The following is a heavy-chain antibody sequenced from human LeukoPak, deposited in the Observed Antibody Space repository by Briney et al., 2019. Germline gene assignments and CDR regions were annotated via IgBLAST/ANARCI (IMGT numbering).Heavy chain of an antibody. CDR1: GFTFSSYG. CDR3: AKSTTVTQRGYFDY. V-gene: IGHV3-30*18. J-gene: IGHJ4*02. Sequence: GGSLRLSCAASGFTFSSYGVHWVRQAPAKGLEWVAIISYDGSNKYYADSVKGRFTISRDNSKNTLYLQMNGLRAEDTAVYYCAKSTTVTQRGYFDYWGQGTLVTVSS. CDR2: ISYDGSNK. D-gene: IGHD4-17*01.